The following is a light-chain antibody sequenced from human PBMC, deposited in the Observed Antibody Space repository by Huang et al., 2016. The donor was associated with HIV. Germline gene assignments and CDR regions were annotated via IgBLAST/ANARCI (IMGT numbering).Light chain of an antibody. Sequence: DVVMTQSPLSLPVTLGQPASIACRSSQSLVPSHGNTDLNWFQQRPGQPPRRLIYKVSNRDSGVPDRFSGSGSGTDFTLKISRVEAEDVGVYFCMQGTHWPPTFGQGTKVEI. CDR2: KVS. V-gene: IGKV2-30*02. J-gene: IGKJ1*01. CDR1: QSLVPSHGNTD. CDR3: MQGTHWPPT.